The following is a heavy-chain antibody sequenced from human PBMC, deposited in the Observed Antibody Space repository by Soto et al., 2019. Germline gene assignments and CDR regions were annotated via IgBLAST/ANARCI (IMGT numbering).Heavy chain of an antibody. Sequence: GGSLRLSCAASGFTFSSYSMNWVRQAPGKGLEWVSSISSSSSYIYYADSVKGRFTISRDNAKNSLYLQMNSLRAEDTAVYYCARESKGGATFDYWGQGTLVTVSS. V-gene: IGHV3-21*01. D-gene: IGHD1-26*01. CDR3: ARESKGGATFDY. J-gene: IGHJ4*02. CDR2: ISSSSSYI. CDR1: GFTFSSYS.